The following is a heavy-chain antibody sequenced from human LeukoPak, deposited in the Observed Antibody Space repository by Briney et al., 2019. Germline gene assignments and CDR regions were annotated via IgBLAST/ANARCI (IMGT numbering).Heavy chain of an antibody. CDR1: GFTFSSYW. J-gene: IGHJ6*03. Sequence: GGSLRLSCAASGFTFSSYWMSWVRQAPGKGLEWVANIKQDGSEKYYVDSVKGRFTISRDNAKNSLYLQMNSLRAEDTAVYYCAKPRGYYYYYMDVWGKGTTVTVSS. V-gene: IGHV3-7*01. CDR3: AKPRGYYYYYMDV. CDR2: IKQDGSEK. D-gene: IGHD5-24*01.